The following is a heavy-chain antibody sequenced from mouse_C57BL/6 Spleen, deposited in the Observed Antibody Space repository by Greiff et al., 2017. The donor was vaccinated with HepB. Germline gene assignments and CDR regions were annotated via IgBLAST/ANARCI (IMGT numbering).Heavy chain of an antibody. J-gene: IGHJ2*01. D-gene: IGHD3-3*01. CDR2: IHPNSGST. V-gene: IGHV1-64*01. CDR3: ARCRDDFDY. CDR1: GYTFTSYW. Sequence: QVHVKQPGAELVKPGASVKLSCKASGYTFTSYWMHWVKQRPGQGLEWIGMIHPNSGSTNYNEKFKSKATLTVDKSSSTAYMQLSSLTSEDSAVYYCARCRDDFDYWGQGTTLTVSS.